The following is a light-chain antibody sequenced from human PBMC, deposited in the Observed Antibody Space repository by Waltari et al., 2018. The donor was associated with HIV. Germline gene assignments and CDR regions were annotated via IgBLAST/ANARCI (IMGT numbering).Light chain of an antibody. J-gene: IGKJ2*01. V-gene: IGKV1-39*01. CDR2: SAS. CDR3: QQSYNCPFT. CDR1: QTINTY. Sequence: DIQVTQSPSSLSASFGDRVIITCRANQTINTYLNWYQHQPGKAPKLLISSASTLQNGVPRRFTGSRSGTDLTLSISILQPEACATYYCQQSYNCPFTCGPRTKLEIK.